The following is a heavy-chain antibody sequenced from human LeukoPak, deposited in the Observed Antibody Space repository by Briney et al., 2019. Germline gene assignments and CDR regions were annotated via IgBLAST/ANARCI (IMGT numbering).Heavy chain of an antibody. Sequence: GASVKVSCKASGYTFTGYYMHWVRQAPGQGLEWMGIINPSGGSTSYAQKFQGRVTMTRDTSTSTVYMELSSLRSEDTAVYYCARGHSSSWGGYYYYYYMDVWGKGTTVTISS. D-gene: IGHD6-13*01. J-gene: IGHJ6*03. V-gene: IGHV1-46*01. CDR2: INPSGGST. CDR1: GYTFTGYY. CDR3: ARGHSSSWGGYYYYYYMDV.